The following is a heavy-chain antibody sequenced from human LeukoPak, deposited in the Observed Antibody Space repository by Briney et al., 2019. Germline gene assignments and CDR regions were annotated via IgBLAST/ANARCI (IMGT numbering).Heavy chain of an antibody. CDR2: INHSGST. V-gene: IGHV4-34*01. D-gene: IGHD6-13*01. Sequence: NPSETLSLTCAVHGGSFSGYYWSWIRQPPGKGLEWIGEINHSGSTNYNPSLKSRVTISVDTSKNQFSLKLSSVTAADTAVYYCVRGHPGQSSSWYDFDPWGQGTLVTVSS. CDR3: VRGHPGQSSSWYDFDP. J-gene: IGHJ5*02. CDR1: GGSFSGYY.